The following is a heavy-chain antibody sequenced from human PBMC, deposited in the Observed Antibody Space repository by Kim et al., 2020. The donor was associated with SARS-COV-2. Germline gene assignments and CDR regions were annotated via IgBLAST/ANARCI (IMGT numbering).Heavy chain of an antibody. CDR2: ISSSSSYI. J-gene: IGHJ5*02. Sequence: GGSLRPSCAASGFTFSSYSMNWVRQAPGKGLEWVSSISSSSSYIYYADSVKGRFTISRDNAKNSLYLQMNSLRAEDTAVYYCARDGEKSSSWSRFDPWGQGTLVTVSS. D-gene: IGHD6-13*01. CDR3: ARDGEKSSSWSRFDP. CDR1: GFTFSSYS. V-gene: IGHV3-21*01.